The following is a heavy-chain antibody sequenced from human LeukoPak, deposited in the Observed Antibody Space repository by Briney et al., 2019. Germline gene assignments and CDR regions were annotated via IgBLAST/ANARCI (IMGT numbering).Heavy chain of an antibody. CDR2: ISWNSGSI. D-gene: IGHD5-12*01. Sequence: GRSLRLSCAASGFTFDDYAMHWVRQAPEKGLEWVSGISWNSGSIGYADSVKGRFTISRDNAKNSLYLQMHSLRAEDTALYYCAKDLGYSGYDYSFDYWGQGTLVTVSS. J-gene: IGHJ4*02. CDR1: GFTFDDYA. V-gene: IGHV3-9*01. CDR3: AKDLGYSGYDYSFDY.